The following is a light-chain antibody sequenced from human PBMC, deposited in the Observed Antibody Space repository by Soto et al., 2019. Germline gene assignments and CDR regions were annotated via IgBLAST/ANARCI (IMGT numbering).Light chain of an antibody. V-gene: IGKV3-15*01. J-gene: IGKJ4*01. CDR3: HQYNIWPALI. Sequence: IVMTQAPATLSLSPGESATLSCRISQSLRSDLAWYQQKPGQPPRLLIYGASTTATGVPPRFSGSGSGTEFTLTISSLQSEDAAVYYCHQYNIWPALIFGGGTKVDIK. CDR1: QSLRSD. CDR2: GAS.